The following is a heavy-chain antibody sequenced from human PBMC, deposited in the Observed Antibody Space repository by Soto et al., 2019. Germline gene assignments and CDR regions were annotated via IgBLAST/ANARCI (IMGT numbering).Heavy chain of an antibody. V-gene: IGHV1-46*01. CDR3: AREYCSGGSCYSSDY. CDR1: GYTFTSYY. D-gene: IGHD2-15*01. Sequence: ASVKVSCKASGYTFTSYYMHWVRQAPGQGLEWMGIINPSGGSTSYAQKFQGRVTMTRETSTSTVYMELSSLRSEGTAVYYCAREYCSGGSCYSSDYWGQGTLVTVSS. CDR2: INPSGGST. J-gene: IGHJ4*02.